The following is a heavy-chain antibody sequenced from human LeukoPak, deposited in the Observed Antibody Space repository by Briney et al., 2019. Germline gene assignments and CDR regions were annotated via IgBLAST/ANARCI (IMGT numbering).Heavy chain of an antibody. J-gene: IGHJ4*02. CDR3: AREGSGSYSYYFEY. V-gene: IGHV4-31*03. D-gene: IGHD1-26*01. Sequence: PSETLSLTCTVSGGSISSGGYYWSWIRQHPGKGLEWIGYIYYSGSTYYNPSLKSRVTISVDTSKNQFSLKLSSVTAADTAVYYCAREGSGSYSYYFEYWGRGTLVTVSS. CDR1: GGSISSGGYY. CDR2: IYYSGST.